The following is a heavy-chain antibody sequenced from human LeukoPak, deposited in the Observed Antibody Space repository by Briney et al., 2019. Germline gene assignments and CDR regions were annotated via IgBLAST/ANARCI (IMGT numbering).Heavy chain of an antibody. D-gene: IGHD3-16*02. CDR1: GFTFSIYW. V-gene: IGHV3-74*01. Sequence: GGSLRLSCAPSGFTFSIYWMHWVRQAPGGGRVWVSRIISDRSSTSYADSVKGRFTISRDNAKNTLYLQMNSLRAEDTAVYYCARGPGGGDYVWGSYRYDYWGQGTLVTVSS. CDR2: IISDRSST. J-gene: IGHJ4*02. CDR3: ARGPGGGDYVWGSYRYDY.